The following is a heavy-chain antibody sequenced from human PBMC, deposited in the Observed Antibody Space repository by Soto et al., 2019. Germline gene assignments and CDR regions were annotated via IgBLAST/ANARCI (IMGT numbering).Heavy chain of an antibody. D-gene: IGHD6-19*01. Sequence: SETLSLTCAVSGYSISSSNWWGWIRQPPGKGLEWIGYIYYSGSTYYNPSLKSRVTMSVDTSKNQFSLKLSSVTAVDTAVYYCARSSGWYYFDYWGQGTLVTVSS. CDR1: GYSISSSNW. J-gene: IGHJ4*02. CDR2: IYYSGST. CDR3: ARSSGWYYFDY. V-gene: IGHV4-28*01.